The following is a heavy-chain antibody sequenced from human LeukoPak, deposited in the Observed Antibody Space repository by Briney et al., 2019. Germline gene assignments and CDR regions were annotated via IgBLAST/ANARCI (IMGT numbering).Heavy chain of an antibody. J-gene: IGHJ4*02. Sequence: QPGGSLRLSCSASGFTFSGSAMSWVRQAPGKGLEWVSAISDTAGSTYYADSVKGRFTISRDNSKNTLYLQMNTLRAEDTAVYYCTKFSGDWKWGQGTLVTVSS. V-gene: IGHV3-23*01. D-gene: IGHD2-21*01. CDR2: ISDTAGST. CDR1: GFTFSGSA. CDR3: TKFSGDWK.